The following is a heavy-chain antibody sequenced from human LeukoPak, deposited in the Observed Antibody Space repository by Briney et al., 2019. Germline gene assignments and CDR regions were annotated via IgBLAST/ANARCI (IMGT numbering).Heavy chain of an antibody. D-gene: IGHD6-19*01. CDR3: ARQSSSGWRHAFDI. CDR1: GGSISSSSYY. V-gene: IGHV4-39*01. Sequence: SETLSLTCTVSGGSISSSSYYWGWIRQPPGKGLEWIGSIYYSGSTYYNPSLKSRVTISVDTSKNQFSLKLSSVTAADTAVYYCARQSSSGWRHAFDIWGQGTMFTVSS. J-gene: IGHJ3*02. CDR2: IYYSGST.